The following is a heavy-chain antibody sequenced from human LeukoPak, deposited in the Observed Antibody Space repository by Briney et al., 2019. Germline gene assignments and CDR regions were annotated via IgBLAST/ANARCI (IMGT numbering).Heavy chain of an antibody. V-gene: IGHV6-1*01. J-gene: IGHJ6*02. CDR1: GDSVSR. Sequence: SQTLSLTCAISGDSVSRSGSPHREALSGWEGHTTGPSGITVKSRINISPDTSKNQFSLQLTSVTPEDTAVYYCSLARSEYHYGMDVWGQGTTVTVSS. CDR2: HTTGPSGIT. CDR3: SLARSEYHYGMDV.